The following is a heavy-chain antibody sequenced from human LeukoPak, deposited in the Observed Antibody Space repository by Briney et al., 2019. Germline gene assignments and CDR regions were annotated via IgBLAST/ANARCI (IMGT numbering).Heavy chain of an antibody. CDR2: INHSGST. V-gene: IGHV4-34*01. Sequence: SETLSLTCTVSGVSIRSDDYYWSWIRQPPGKGLEWIGEINHSGSTNYNPSLKSRVTISVDTSKNQFYLKLSSVTAADTAVYYCARGRNYYGLGSPLDYWGQGTLVTVSS. D-gene: IGHD3-10*01. CDR3: ARGRNYYGLGSPLDY. J-gene: IGHJ4*02. CDR1: GVSIRSDDYY.